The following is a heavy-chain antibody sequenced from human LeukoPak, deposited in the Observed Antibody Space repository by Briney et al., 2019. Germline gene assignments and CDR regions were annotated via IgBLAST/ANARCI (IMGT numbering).Heavy chain of an antibody. CDR2: MNRIGSTK. CDR3: ARVLRYCSGGNCYCGGLGYMDV. CDR1: RLTFSDYN. V-gene: IGHV3-11*01. D-gene: IGHD2-15*01. Sequence: GGSLRLSCAASRLTFSDYNVRWIRQSPGKELEGLCSMNRIGSTKYYIYSVQGRFTISRHYAKNSLFMQMNRLRAEYKAVYYCARVLRYCSGGNCYCGGLGYMDVWGKGTAVTISS. J-gene: IGHJ6*03.